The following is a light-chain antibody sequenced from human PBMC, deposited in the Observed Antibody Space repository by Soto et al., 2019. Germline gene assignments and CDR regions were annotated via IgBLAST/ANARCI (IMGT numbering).Light chain of an antibody. CDR2: GAS. Sequence: LLTQSPGTLSLSPWELATLSCRASQTLTSTYLAWYQQKPGQAPRLLIYGASSRATGIPDRFSGSGSGTDFTLTISRLETEDFAVFYCQQYGTSEIIFGQGTRLEI. CDR1: QTLTSTY. J-gene: IGKJ5*01. V-gene: IGKV3-20*01. CDR3: QQYGTSEII.